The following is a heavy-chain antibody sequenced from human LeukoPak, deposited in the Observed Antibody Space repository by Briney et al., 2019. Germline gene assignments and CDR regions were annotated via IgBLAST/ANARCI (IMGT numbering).Heavy chain of an antibody. CDR2: ISAYNGNT. Sequence: GASVEVSRKASGYTFTSYGINWVRQAPGQGLEWMGWISAYNGNTNYAQKLQGRVTMTTDTSTSTAYMELRSLRSDDTAVYYCARSLGAYDSSGYYIDYWGQGTLVTVSS. V-gene: IGHV1-18*01. J-gene: IGHJ4*02. CDR1: GYTFTSYG. CDR3: ARSLGAYDSSGYYIDY. D-gene: IGHD3-22*01.